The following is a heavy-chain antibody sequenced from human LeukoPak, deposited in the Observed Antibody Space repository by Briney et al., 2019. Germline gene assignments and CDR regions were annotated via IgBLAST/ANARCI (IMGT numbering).Heavy chain of an antibody. J-gene: IGHJ4*02. CDR3: ARDQGDVWGVFDY. CDR2: IYYSGST. D-gene: IGHD3-16*01. CDR1: GGSISSYY. V-gene: IGHV4-59*01. Sequence: SETLSLTCTVSGGSISSYYWSWIRQPPGKGLEWIGYIYYSGSTNYNPSLKSRVTISIDTSKNQFSLKLSSVTAADTAVYYCARDQGDVWGVFDYWGQGTLVTVSS.